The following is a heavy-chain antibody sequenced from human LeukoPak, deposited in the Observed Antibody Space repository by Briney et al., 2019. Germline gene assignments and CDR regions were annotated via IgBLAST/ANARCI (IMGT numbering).Heavy chain of an antibody. Sequence: SETLSLTCTVSGGSISSSSYYWGWLRQPPGKGLEWIGSIYDSGSTYYNPSLKSRVTISVDTSKNQFSLKLSSVTAADTAVYYCARDPYDFWSGYYPYYYMGVWGKGTTVTVSS. J-gene: IGHJ6*03. CDR2: IYDSGST. D-gene: IGHD3-3*01. V-gene: IGHV4-39*07. CDR3: ARDPYDFWSGYYPYYYMGV. CDR1: GGSISSSSYY.